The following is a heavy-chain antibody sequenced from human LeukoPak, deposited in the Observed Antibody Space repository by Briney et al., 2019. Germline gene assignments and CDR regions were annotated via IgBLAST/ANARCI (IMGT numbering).Heavy chain of an antibody. CDR1: GGSISSYY. J-gene: IGHJ6*02. CDR3: ARETVTSTYYGMDV. Sequence: SETLSLTCTVSGGSISSYYWSWIRQPPGKGLEWIGYIYYSGSTNYNPSLKSRVTISVDTSKNQFSLKLSSVTAADTALYYCARETVTSTYYGMDVWGQGTTVTVSS. CDR2: IYYSGST. V-gene: IGHV4-59*01. D-gene: IGHD4-4*01.